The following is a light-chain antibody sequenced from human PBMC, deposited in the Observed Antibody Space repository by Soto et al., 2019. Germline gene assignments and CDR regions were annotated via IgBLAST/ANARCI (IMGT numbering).Light chain of an antibody. CDR3: QSYDSSNRV. CDR1: SGSIASNY. J-gene: IGLJ3*02. CDR2: EDN. Sequence: NFMLTQPHSVSECPGKTVTISCTRSSGSIASNYVQWYQQRPGSAPTTVIYEDNQRPSGVPDRFSGSIDSSSNSASLTISGLKTEDEADYYCQSYDSSNRVFGGGTQLTVL. V-gene: IGLV6-57*03.